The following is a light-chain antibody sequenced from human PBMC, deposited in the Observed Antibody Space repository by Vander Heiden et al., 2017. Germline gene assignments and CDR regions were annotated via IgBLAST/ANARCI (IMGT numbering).Light chain of an antibody. Sequence: YELPQPPSVSVSPGQTARITCSGDALPKKYAYWYQQKSGQAPVLVIYEDSKRPSGIPERFSGSSSGTMATLTISGAQVEDEADYYCYSTDSSGNHRVFGGGTKLTVL. V-gene: IGLV3-10*01. CDR3: YSTDSSGNHRV. CDR2: EDS. CDR1: ALPKKY. J-gene: IGLJ2*01.